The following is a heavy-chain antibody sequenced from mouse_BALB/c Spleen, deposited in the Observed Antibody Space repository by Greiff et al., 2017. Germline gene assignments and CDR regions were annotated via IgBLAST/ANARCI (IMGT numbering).Heavy chain of an antibody. J-gene: IGHJ3*01. V-gene: IGHV2-9*02. CDR2: IWAGGST. CDR1: GFSLTSYG. Sequence: VQLQESGPGLVAPSQSLSITCTVSGFSLTSYGVHWVRQPPGKGLEWLGVIWAGGSTNYNSALMSRLSISKDNSKSQVFLKMNSLQTDDTAMYYCASLTTVVASPYWGQGTLVTVSA. CDR3: ASLTTVVASPY. D-gene: IGHD1-1*01.